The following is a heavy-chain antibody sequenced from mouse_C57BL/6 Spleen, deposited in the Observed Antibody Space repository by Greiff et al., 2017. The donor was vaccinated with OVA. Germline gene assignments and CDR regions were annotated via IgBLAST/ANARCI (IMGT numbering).Heavy chain of an antibody. CDR3: ARSTGNGYAMDY. CDR1: GYTFTSYW. CDR2: IDPSDSYT. J-gene: IGHJ4*01. Sequence: VHLVESGAELVMPGASVKLSCKASGYTFTSYWMHWVKQRPGQGLEWIGEIDPSDSYTNYNQKFKGKSTLTVDKSSSTAYMQLSSLTSEDSAVYYCARSTGNGYAMDYWGQGTSVTVSS. D-gene: IGHD4-1*02. V-gene: IGHV1-69*01.